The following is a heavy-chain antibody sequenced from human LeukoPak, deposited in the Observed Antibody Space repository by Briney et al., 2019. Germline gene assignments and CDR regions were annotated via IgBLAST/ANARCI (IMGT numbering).Heavy chain of an antibody. V-gene: IGHV1-8*01. CDR3: ATALKKYSSSWSPKAFDY. CDR2: LNPNSGNT. Sequence: GASVKVSCKASGYTFTSCDINWVRQATGQGLEWMGWLNPNSGNTGYAQKFQGRVTMTRNTSISTAYMELSSLRSEDTAVYYCATALKKYSSSWSPKAFDYWGQRTLVTVSS. J-gene: IGHJ4*02. D-gene: IGHD6-13*01. CDR1: GYTFTSCD.